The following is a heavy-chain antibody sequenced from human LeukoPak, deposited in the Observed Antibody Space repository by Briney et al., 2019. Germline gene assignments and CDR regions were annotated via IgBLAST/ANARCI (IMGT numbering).Heavy chain of an antibody. J-gene: IGHJ4*02. CDR2: ISSSSSYI. V-gene: IGHV3-21*01. CDR3: ARESKGYTLDY. D-gene: IGHD2-2*02. CDR1: GFTFSSSS. Sequence: GGSLRVSCAASGFTFSSSSMNWVRQAPGKGLEWVSSISSSSSYIYYADSVKGRFTISRDNAKNSLYLQMNSLRAEDTAVYYCARESKGYTLDYWGQGTLVTVSS.